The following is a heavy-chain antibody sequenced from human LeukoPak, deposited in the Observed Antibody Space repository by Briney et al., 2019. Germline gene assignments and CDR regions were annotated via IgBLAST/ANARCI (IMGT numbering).Heavy chain of an antibody. Sequence: PSETLSLTCAVYGGSFSGYYWSWIRKPPGKGLEWIGEINHSGSTNYNPSLKSRVTISVDTSKNQFSLKLSSVTAADTAVYYCARQDQLLFSDAFDIWGQGTMVTVSS. CDR3: ARQDQLLFSDAFDI. V-gene: IGHV4-34*01. D-gene: IGHD2-2*01. CDR1: GGSFSGYY. J-gene: IGHJ3*02. CDR2: INHSGST.